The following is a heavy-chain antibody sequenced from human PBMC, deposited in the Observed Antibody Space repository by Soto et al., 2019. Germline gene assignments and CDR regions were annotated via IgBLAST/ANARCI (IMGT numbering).Heavy chain of an antibody. D-gene: IGHD3-22*01. CDR3: ARDRLRGYDSSGFYS. CDR1: GGTFSSYT. V-gene: IGHV1-18*01. Sequence: GASVKVSCKASGGTFSSYTISWVRQAPGQGLEWMGWINPSDGNRNFAQKFEDRVTMTTATSTNTVFLELRSLKSDDPAIYYCARDRLRGYDSSGFYSWGQGTMVTVSS. CDR2: INPSDGNR. J-gene: IGHJ4*02.